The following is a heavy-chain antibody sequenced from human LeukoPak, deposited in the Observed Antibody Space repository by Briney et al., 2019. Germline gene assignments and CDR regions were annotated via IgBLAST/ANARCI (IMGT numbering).Heavy chain of an antibody. CDR3: AGGVDTAMAIFDY. CDR2: ISAYNGNT. J-gene: IGHJ4*02. Sequence: GASVKVSCKASGYTLTAFYMHWVRQAPGQGLEWMGWISAYNGNTNYAQKLQGRVTMTTDTSTSTAYMELRSLRSDDTAVYYCAGGVDTAMAIFDYWGQGTLVTVSS. CDR1: GYTLTAFY. D-gene: IGHD5-18*01. V-gene: IGHV1-18*04.